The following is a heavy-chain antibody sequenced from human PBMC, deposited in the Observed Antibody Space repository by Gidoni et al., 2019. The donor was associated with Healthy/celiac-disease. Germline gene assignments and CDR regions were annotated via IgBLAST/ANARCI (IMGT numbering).Heavy chain of an antibody. CDR2: IYPGDSDT. J-gene: IGHJ3*02. CDR1: GYSFTSYW. CDR3: ARAKYSSGWYHAFDI. V-gene: IGHV5-51*01. Sequence: ELQLVPSGAEVKTPGESLKISCTGSGYSFTSYWIAWVRQMPGKGLEWMGIIYPGDSDTRHSPSFRGQVTISADKSITTAYLQWSSLKASDTATYYCARAKYSSGWYHAFDIWGQGTMVTVSS. D-gene: IGHD6-19*01.